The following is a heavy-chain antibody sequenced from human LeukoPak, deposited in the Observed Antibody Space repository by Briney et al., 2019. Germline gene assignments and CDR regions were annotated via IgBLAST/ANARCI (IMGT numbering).Heavy chain of an antibody. V-gene: IGHV3-30-3*01. J-gene: IGHJ3*02. CDR3: ARGLKWELLDAFDI. CDR2: ISHDGSNK. D-gene: IGHD1-26*01. Sequence: GGSLRLSCAASGFTFSSYAMHWVRQAPGKGLEWVAVISHDGSNKYYADSVKGRFTISRDNSKNTLYLQMNSLRAEDTAVYYCARGLKWELLDAFDIWGQGTMVTVSS. CDR1: GFTFSSYA.